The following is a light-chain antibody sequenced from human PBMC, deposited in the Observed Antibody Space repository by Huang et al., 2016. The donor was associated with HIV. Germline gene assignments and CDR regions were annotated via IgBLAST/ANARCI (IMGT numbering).Light chain of an antibody. CDR2: DTS. J-gene: IGKJ2*01. CDR1: QSIRSK. V-gene: IGKV3-15*01. CDR3: QQYNNWPPYT. Sequence: EIVMTQFPATLSVSPGERATLSCRASQSIRSKLAWYQQKPGQAPRLLIYDTSTRATDIPARFSGSWSGTEFTLTISSLQSEDFAVYYCQQYNNWPPYTFGQGTKLEIK.